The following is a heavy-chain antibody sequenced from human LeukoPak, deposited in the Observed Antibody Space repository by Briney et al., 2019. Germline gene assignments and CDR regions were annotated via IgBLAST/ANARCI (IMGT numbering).Heavy chain of an antibody. J-gene: IGHJ4*02. Sequence: AGSLTLSCEASGCTFSSYEMSWVRQAPGKGLEWVSHINIGGDTIHYADSVKGRFTISRDNGKKSLYLQMNSRRAEDTAVYYCARPLGYSGSGSYYAYWGQGTLVTVSA. CDR1: GCTFSSYE. CDR3: ARPLGYSGSGSYYAY. V-gene: IGHV3-48*03. CDR2: INIGGDTI. D-gene: IGHD3-10*01.